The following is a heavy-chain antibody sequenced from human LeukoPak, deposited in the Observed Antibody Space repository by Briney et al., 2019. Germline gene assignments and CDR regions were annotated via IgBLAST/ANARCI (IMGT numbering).Heavy chain of an antibody. CDR1: GDSISSGTYY. D-gene: IGHD2-8*01. V-gene: IGHV4-61*02. Sequence: PSDTLSLTCTVSGDSISSGTYYWSWIRQPAGKGLDWIGRIYSSGSTSYNPSLQSRVTISLDRSKNQFSLKLSSVTAADTAVYYWVGNGAFEIWGQGTMVTVSS. CDR2: IYSSGST. CDR3: VGNGAFEI. J-gene: IGHJ3*02.